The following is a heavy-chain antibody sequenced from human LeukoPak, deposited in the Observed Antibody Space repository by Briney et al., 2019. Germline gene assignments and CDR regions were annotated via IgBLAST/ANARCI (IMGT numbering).Heavy chain of an antibody. D-gene: IGHD4-17*01. CDR2: ISGSGGST. J-gene: IGHJ5*02. V-gene: IGHV3-23*01. CDR3: AKDSFATVTNWFDP. CDR1: GFAFSSYA. Sequence: GGSLRLSCAASGFAFSSYAMSWVRQAPGKGLEWVSAISGSGGSTYYADSVKGRFTISRDNSKNTLYLQMNSLRAEDTAVYYCAKDSFATVTNWFDPWGQGTLVTVSS.